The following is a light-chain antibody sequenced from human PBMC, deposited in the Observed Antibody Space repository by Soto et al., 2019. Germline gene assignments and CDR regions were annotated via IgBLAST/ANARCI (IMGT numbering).Light chain of an antibody. CDR2: AAS. CDR1: QSISRY. V-gene: IGKV1-39*01. Sequence: DLQMNQSPSSLSASLGDRATIXXRASQSISRYLNWYQQKPGKAPKLXIYAASSLQSGVPSRFSGSGSGTDFTLTISSLQPEDFATYYCQQSYSTPLTFGGGTKVDIK. CDR3: QQSYSTPLT. J-gene: IGKJ4*01.